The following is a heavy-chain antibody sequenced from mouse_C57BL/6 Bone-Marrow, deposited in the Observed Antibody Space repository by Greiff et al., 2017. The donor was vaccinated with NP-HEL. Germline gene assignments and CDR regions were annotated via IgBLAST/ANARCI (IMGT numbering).Heavy chain of an antibody. D-gene: IGHD1-1*01. J-gene: IGHJ1*03. CDR2: IDPSDSGT. V-gene: IGHV1-52*01. CDR1: GYTFTSYW. Sequence: QVQLQQPGAELVRPGSSVKLSCKASGYTFTSYWMHWVKQRPIQGLEWIGNIDPSDSGTHYNQKFKDKATLTVDKSSSTAYMQLSSLTSEDSAVYYGARWDYYGSSYNFDVWGTGTTVTVSS. CDR3: ARWDYYGSSYNFDV.